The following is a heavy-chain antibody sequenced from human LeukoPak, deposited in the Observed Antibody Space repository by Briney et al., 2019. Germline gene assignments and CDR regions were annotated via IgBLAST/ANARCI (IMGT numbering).Heavy chain of an antibody. CDR2: ISYDGSNK. Sequence: GSSLRLSCAASGLTFSSNGMHWVRQAQGKGLEWVAVISYDGSNKYYADSVKGRFTISRDNSKNTLYLQMNSLRAEDTAVYYCAKDSWYDSSGYLDYWGQGTLVTVSS. D-gene: IGHD3-22*01. CDR1: GLTFSSNG. V-gene: IGHV3-30*18. J-gene: IGHJ4*02. CDR3: AKDSWYDSSGYLDY.